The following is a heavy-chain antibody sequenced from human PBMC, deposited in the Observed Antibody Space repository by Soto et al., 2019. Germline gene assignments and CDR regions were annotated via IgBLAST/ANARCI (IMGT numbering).Heavy chain of an antibody. CDR1: GGSISSYY. V-gene: IGHV4-59*08. J-gene: IGHJ4*02. CDR2: IYYSGST. CDR3: ARYPTYDRAFDY. Sequence: SETLSLTCTVSGGSISSYYWSWIRQPPGKGLEWIGYIYYSGSTNYNPSLKSRVTISVDTSKNQFSLKLSSVTAADTAVYYCARYPTYDRAFDYWGQGTLVTVSS. D-gene: IGHD3-16*01.